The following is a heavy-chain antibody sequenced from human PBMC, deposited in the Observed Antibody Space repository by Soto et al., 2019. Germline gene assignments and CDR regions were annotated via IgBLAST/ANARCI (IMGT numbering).Heavy chain of an antibody. V-gene: IGHV3-49*03. Sequence: PGGSLRLSCTASGFTFGDYAMSWFRQAPGKGLEWVGFIRSKAYGGTTEYAASVKGRFTISRDDSKSIAYLQMNSLKTEDTAVYYCTRETAEQWLWYYYYYGMDVWGQGTTVTVSS. CDR1: GFTFGDYA. CDR2: IRSKAYGGTT. CDR3: TRETAEQWLWYYYYYGMDV. J-gene: IGHJ6*02. D-gene: IGHD6-19*01.